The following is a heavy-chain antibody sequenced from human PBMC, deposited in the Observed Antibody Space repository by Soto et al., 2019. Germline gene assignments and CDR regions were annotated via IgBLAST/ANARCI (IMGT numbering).Heavy chain of an antibody. CDR2: ISSSSSYI. J-gene: IGHJ6*02. Sequence: GGSLRLSCAASGFTFSSYSMNWVRQAPGKGLEWVSSISSSSSYIYYADSVKGRFTISRDNAKNSLYLQMNSLRAEDTAVYYCARDGTPGSRHYYYYYGMDVWGQGTTVTVS. CDR3: ARDGTPGSRHYYYYYGMDV. D-gene: IGHD2-15*01. CDR1: GFTFSSYS. V-gene: IGHV3-21*01.